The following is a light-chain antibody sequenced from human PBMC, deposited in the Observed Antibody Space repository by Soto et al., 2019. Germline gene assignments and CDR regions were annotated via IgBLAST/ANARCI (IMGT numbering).Light chain of an antibody. Sequence: EILITQFSATLSVSPGETHSLSCRASQSAGNFLAWYQQKPGQAPRLLIYYISTRATGIPARFSGSGSGTEFTLTINSLQSEDSAVYYCQQHNQWPITFGQGTRLEIK. V-gene: IGKV3D-15*01. J-gene: IGKJ5*01. CDR2: YIS. CDR1: QSAGNF. CDR3: QQHNQWPIT.